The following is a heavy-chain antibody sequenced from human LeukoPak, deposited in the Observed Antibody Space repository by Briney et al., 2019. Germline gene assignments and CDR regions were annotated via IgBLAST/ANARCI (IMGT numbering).Heavy chain of an antibody. Sequence: ASVKVSCKASGGTFSSYAISWVRQAPGQGLEWMGRIIPIFGTANYAQKFQGRVTITTDESTSTAYMELSSLRSEDTAVYYCARTDSSGYSTDYWGQGTLVTVS. J-gene: IGHJ4*02. CDR2: IIPIFGTA. CDR1: GGTFSSYA. CDR3: ARTDSSGYSTDY. V-gene: IGHV1-69*05. D-gene: IGHD3-22*01.